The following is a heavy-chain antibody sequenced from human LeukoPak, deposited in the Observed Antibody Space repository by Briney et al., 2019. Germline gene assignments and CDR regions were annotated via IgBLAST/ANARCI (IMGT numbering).Heavy chain of an antibody. CDR3: AKDEFVSSDFTGAFDI. Sequence: GGSLSLSCAVSGFTFSDYWMNWVRQAPGKGLEWVASIRQDGGEKSYADSVKGRFTISRDNAKNSLYLQMNSLRAEDMALYYCAKDEFVSSDFTGAFDIWGQGTMVTVSS. CDR1: GFTFSDYW. J-gene: IGHJ3*02. V-gene: IGHV3-7*03. CDR2: IRQDGGEK. D-gene: IGHD2-8*02.